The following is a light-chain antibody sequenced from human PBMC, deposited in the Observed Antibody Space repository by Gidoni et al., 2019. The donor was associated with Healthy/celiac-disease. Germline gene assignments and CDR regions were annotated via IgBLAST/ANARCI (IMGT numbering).Light chain of an antibody. V-gene: IGKV1-9*01. CDR2: AAS. Sequence: IQLTQSPSSLYASVGDTVTITCRASQGISSYLAWNQEKPGQAPKLLIYAASTLQSGVPSRFSGSGSGPDFTLTIRSLQPEDFATYYCQKLNSYPLTFGGGTRVEIK. J-gene: IGKJ4*01. CDR1: QGISSY. CDR3: QKLNSYPLT.